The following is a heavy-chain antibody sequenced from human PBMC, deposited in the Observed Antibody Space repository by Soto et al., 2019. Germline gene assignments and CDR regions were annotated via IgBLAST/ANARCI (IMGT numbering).Heavy chain of an antibody. CDR2: ISYTSTTK. CDR1: GLTFSTDE. J-gene: IGHJ4*02. CDR3: VREGGSLAFDS. V-gene: IGHV3-48*03. Sequence: EVQLAASGGDLVPPGGSLRLSCAVSGLTFSTDEMNWVRQAPGNGLEWLAYISYTSTTKQYADSVKGRFAVSRDNAKKSLYLQMNNLTVEDTALYYCVREGGSLAFDSWGQGTLVTVSS. D-gene: IGHD1-1*01.